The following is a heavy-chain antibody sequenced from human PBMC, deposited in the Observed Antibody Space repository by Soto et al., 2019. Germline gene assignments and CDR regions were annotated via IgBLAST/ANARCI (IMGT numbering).Heavy chain of an antibody. D-gene: IGHD2-15*01. J-gene: IGHJ5*02. Sequence: GGSLRLSCAASGFTFSSYDMHWVRQATGKGLEWVSAIGTAGDTYYPGSEKGRFTISRENAKNSLYLQMNNLRAEDTAVYYCARGLGYCSGGSCYQNWFDPWGQGTLVTVSS. V-gene: IGHV3-13*01. CDR3: ARGLGYCSGGSCYQNWFDP. CDR1: GFTFSSYD. CDR2: IGTAGDT.